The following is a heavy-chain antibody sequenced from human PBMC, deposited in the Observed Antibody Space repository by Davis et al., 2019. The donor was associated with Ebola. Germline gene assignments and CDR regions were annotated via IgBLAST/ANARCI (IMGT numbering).Heavy chain of an antibody. CDR1: GFTFSSYG. J-gene: IGHJ3*02. Sequence: PGGSLRLSCAASGFTFSSYGMHWVRQAPGKGLEWVAVIWYDGSNKYYADSVKGRFTISRDNSKNTLYLQMNSLRAEDTAVYYCARDGNTMVRGVIIPGPSDAFDIWGQGTMVTVSS. CDR2: IWYDGSNK. CDR3: ARDGNTMVRGVIIPGPSDAFDI. D-gene: IGHD3-10*01. V-gene: IGHV3-33*01.